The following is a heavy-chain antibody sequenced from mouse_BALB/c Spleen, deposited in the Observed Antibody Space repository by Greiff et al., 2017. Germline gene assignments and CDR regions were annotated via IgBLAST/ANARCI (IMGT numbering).Heavy chain of an antibody. V-gene: IGHV5-6-3*01. CDR2: INSNGGST. CDR1: GFTFSSYG. Sequence: VMLVESGGGLVQPGGSLKLSCAASGFTFSSYGMSWVRQTPDKRLELVATINSNGGSTYYPDSVKGRFTISRDNAKNTLYLQMSSLKSEDTAMYYCARVGALYYYAMDYWGQGTSVTVSS. D-gene: IGHD3-3*01. J-gene: IGHJ4*01. CDR3: ARVGALYYYAMDY.